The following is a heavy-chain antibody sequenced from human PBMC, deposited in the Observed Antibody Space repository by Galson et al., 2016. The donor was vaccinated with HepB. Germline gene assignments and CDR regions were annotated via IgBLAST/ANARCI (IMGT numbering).Heavy chain of an antibody. Sequence: SVKVSCKASGYTFTSYHIHWVRQAPGQGLEWMGIINPSAGGARYGQKFQDRVTMTRDTSTSTVYMELSSLRSEDTAVYFCARQNIVVVTAFPYYYYYGMDVWGQGTTVTVSS. V-gene: IGHV1-46*01. CDR3: ARQNIVVVTAFPYYYYYGMDV. CDR1: GYTFTSYH. CDR2: INPSAGGA. J-gene: IGHJ6*02. D-gene: IGHD2-21*02.